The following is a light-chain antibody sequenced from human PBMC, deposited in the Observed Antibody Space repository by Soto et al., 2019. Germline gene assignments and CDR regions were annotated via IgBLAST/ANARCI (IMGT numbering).Light chain of an antibody. CDR3: QQRGKWIT. CDR2: DAS. V-gene: IGKV3-11*01. J-gene: IGKJ5*01. Sequence: EIVMTQSPATLSVSPGERSTVSCRASQSVSIHLAWYQQRPGQAPRLLIYDASNRATGIPARFSGSGSGTDFTLTISSLETEDFAVYYCQQRGKWITFGQGTRLEIK. CDR1: QSVSIH.